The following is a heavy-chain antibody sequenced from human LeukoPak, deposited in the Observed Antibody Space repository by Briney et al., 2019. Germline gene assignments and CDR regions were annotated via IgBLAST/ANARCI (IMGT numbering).Heavy chain of an antibody. Sequence: GGTLTLSCAASRFTFNGSAMHWLPQASGKGLKGVGRIRSKANSYATAYAASVKGRFTISRDDSKNTAYLKMNSLKTEDTAVYYCSRTSAEGFAYWGQGTLVTVSS. CDR1: RFTFNGSA. CDR3: SRTSAEGFAY. CDR2: IRSKANSYAT. J-gene: IGHJ4*02. D-gene: IGHD4-11*01. V-gene: IGHV3-73*01.